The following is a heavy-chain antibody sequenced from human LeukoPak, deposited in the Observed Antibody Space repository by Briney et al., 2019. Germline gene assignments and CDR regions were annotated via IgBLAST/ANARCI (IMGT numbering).Heavy chain of an antibody. CDR2: TSSSSSTI. CDR3: ARAGRKSRGVDIVRKKETGYYYYLDV. V-gene: IGHV3-48*04. Sequence: GGSLRLSCAASGFTFSSYSMNWVRQAPGKGLEWVSYTSSSSSTIYYADSVKGRFTISRDNAKNSLYLQMNSLRVEDTAVYYCARAGRKSRGVDIVRKKETGYYYYLDVWGKGTTVTVSS. D-gene: IGHD2-15*01. CDR1: GFTFSSYS. J-gene: IGHJ6*03.